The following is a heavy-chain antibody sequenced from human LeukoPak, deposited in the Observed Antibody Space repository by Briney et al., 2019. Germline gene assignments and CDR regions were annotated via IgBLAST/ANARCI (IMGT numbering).Heavy chain of an antibody. CDR1: GFTFSSYS. CDR2: ISSSSTI. V-gene: IGHV3-48*01. D-gene: IGHD3-22*01. Sequence: GGSLRLSCAASGFTFSSYSMNWVRQAPGKGLEWVSYISSSSTIYYADSVKGRFTISRDNAKNSLYLQMNSLRAEDTAVYYCARDWYDSTLDYWGQGTLVTVSS. CDR3: ARDWYDSTLDY. J-gene: IGHJ4*02.